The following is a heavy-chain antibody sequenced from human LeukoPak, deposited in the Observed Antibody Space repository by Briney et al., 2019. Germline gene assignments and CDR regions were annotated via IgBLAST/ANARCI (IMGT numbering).Heavy chain of an antibody. CDR2: IYYSGST. V-gene: IGHV4-59*01. CDR3: ARGHDSSGYYYVGDWFDP. D-gene: IGHD3-22*01. CDR1: GGSISSYY. Sequence: SETLSLTCTVSGGSISSYYWSWIRQPPGKGLEWIGYIYYSGSTNYNPSLKSRVTISVDTSKNQFSLKLSSVTAADTAVYYCARGHDSSGYYYVGDWFDPWGQGTLVTASS. J-gene: IGHJ5*02.